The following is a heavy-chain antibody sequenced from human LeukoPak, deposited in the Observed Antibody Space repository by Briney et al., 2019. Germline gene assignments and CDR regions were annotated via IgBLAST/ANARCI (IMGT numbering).Heavy chain of an antibody. CDR3: ARGLYDSGGYCLFDY. CDR2: INHSGST. D-gene: IGHD3-22*01. Sequence: SETLSLTCAVYGGSFSGYYWSWIRQPPGKGLEWIGEINHSGSTNYNPSLKSRVTISVDTSKNQFSLKLSSVTAADTAVYYCARGLYDSGGYCLFDYWGQGTLVTVSS. J-gene: IGHJ4*02. CDR1: GGSFSGYY. V-gene: IGHV4-34*01.